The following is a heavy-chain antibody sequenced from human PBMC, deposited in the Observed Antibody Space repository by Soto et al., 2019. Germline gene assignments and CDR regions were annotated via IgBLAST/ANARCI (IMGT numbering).Heavy chain of an antibody. CDR3: ARDPTETNYYYYDMDV. CDR1: GFTFSRYG. J-gene: IGHJ6*03. D-gene: IGHD1-7*01. CDR2: IWYDGSNK. Sequence: QVQLVESGGGVVQPGRSLRLSCAASGFTFSRYGMHWVRQAPGKGLEWVAVIWYDGSNKYYEDFVKGRFTISRDNSKNTLYLQMHSLRAEDTAVYYCARDPTETNYYYYDMDVWGKGTTVTVSS. V-gene: IGHV3-33*01.